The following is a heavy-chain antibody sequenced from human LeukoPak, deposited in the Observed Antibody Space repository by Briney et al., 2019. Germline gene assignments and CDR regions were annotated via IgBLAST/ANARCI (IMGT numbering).Heavy chain of an antibody. J-gene: IGHJ6*02. CDR2: IYYTGAT. CDR3: ARGGHGYHYYYGMDV. CDR1: GGSISSYY. V-gene: IGHV4-59*12. D-gene: IGHD2-15*01. Sequence: PSETLSLTCTVSGGSISSYYWSWIRLPPGKGLEWIGYIYYTGATYYNPSLKSRVSISLDTSKNQFSLKLSSVTAADTAMYYCARGGHGYHYYYGMDVWGQGTTVTVSS.